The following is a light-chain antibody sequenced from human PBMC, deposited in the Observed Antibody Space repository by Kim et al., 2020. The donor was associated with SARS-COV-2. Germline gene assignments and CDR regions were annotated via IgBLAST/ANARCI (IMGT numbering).Light chain of an antibody. Sequence: DTQMTQSPSSLSASIGDRVTITCRASQSISRYLSWYQQKPGKAPKRLIYAASSLQSGVPSRFSGSGSGTEFTLTISSVQPEDFATYFCLQHSTYPSTFGQGTRLEIK. CDR3: LQHSTYPST. V-gene: IGKV1-17*01. CDR2: AAS. J-gene: IGKJ5*01. CDR1: QSISRY.